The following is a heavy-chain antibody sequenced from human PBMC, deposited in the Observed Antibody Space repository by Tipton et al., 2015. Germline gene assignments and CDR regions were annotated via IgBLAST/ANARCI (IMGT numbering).Heavy chain of an antibody. Sequence: TLSLTCTVSGDSISINAYYWVWIRQPPGKGLEWVGRIYHDGNPSYNPSLKSRVIISVDASKNQFSLRLTSVTAADTAVYYCTRGNYDYVQWRSFGMDVWGQGITVTVS. CDR1: GDSISINAYY. CDR3: TRGNYDYVQWRSFGMDV. V-gene: IGHV4-39*07. CDR2: IYHDGNP. D-gene: IGHD3-16*01. J-gene: IGHJ6*02.